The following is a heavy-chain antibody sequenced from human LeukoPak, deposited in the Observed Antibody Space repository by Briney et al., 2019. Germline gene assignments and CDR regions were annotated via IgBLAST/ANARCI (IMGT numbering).Heavy chain of an antibody. CDR1: GYSFTSYW. D-gene: IGHD5-18*01. CDR2: IDPSDSET. V-gene: IGHV5-51*01. Sequence: GESLKISCKASGYSFTSYWIGWVRQMPGKGLEWMGIIDPSDSETRYTPSFQGQVTISVDKSLTTADLQWNSLKASDTAMYYCARQTAMGRSGDFWGQGTLVTVSS. J-gene: IGHJ4*02. CDR3: ARQTAMGRSGDF.